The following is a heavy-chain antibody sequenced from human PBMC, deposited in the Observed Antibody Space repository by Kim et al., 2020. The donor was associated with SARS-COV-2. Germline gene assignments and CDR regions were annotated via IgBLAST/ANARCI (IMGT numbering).Heavy chain of an antibody. V-gene: IGHV1-69*13. CDR3: ARIYGGYFDHFDC. CDR2: ISPMFDAP. J-gene: IGHJ4*02. Sequence: SVKVSCKASGGIVSTSGIYWVRQAPGQGLEWMGGISPMFDAPHYAETFEDRVTISADELANTAYLELNSLRSDDTAVYYCARIYGGYFDHFDCWGQGTLVTVSS. D-gene: IGHD3-9*01. CDR1: GGIVSTSG.